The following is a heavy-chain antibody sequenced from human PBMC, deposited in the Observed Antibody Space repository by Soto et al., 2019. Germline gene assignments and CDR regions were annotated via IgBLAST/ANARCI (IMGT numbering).Heavy chain of an antibody. CDR3: ARDVSVMTSVFGF. CDR2: ITPMIGTT. Sequence: QVHLVQSGAEVKRPGSSVRVSCRASGGTFYTYAFTWVRQAPGQGLEWMGGITPMIGTTKYAQKFHGRVTFSADEAASTAFMEMSNLRSDDTAVYYCARDVSVMTSVFGFWGQGTLITVSS. J-gene: IGHJ4*02. CDR1: GGTFYTYA. D-gene: IGHD3-10*01. V-gene: IGHV1-69*01.